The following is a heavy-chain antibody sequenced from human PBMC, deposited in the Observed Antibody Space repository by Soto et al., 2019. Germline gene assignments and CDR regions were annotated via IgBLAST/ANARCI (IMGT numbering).Heavy chain of an antibody. J-gene: IGHJ6*02. Sequence: QVQLVQSGAEVKKPGSSVKVSCKASGGTFSSYAISWVRQAPGQGLEWMGGIIPIFGTATYAQKFQGRVTITADESTSTAYMELSSLRSEDTAVYYCARGELAAAGTGISYYYYGMDVWGQGTTVTVSS. CDR3: ARGELAAAGTGISYYYYGMDV. D-gene: IGHD6-13*01. V-gene: IGHV1-69*01. CDR2: IIPIFGTA. CDR1: GGTFSSYA.